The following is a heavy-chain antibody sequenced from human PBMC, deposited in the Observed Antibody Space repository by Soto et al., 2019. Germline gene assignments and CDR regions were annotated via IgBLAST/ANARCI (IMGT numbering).Heavy chain of an antibody. Sequence: GGSLRLSCAASEFTFSNYAMHWVRQAPGKGLDWVTVISYDGSNKYYADSVKGRFTISRDTSKNTLYLQMNSLRAEDTAVYYCVREFVSSINEFYYNYGMDVWGQGTTVTVSS. CDR1: EFTFSNYA. CDR2: ISYDGSNK. V-gene: IGHV3-30-3*01. D-gene: IGHD1-20*01. J-gene: IGHJ6*02. CDR3: VREFVSSINEFYYNYGMDV.